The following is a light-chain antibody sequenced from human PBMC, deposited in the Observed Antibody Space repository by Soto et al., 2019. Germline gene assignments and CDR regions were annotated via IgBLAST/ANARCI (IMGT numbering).Light chain of an antibody. Sequence: QSALTQPASGSGSPGQSITISCTGTSSDVGGYNYVSWYQQHPGKAPKLMIYDVSNRPSGVSNRFSGSKSGNTASLTISGLQAEDEADYYCSSYTSRSTLMVFGGGTKLTVL. CDR1: SSDVGGYNY. CDR3: SSYTSRSTLMV. CDR2: DVS. J-gene: IGLJ2*01. V-gene: IGLV2-14*01.